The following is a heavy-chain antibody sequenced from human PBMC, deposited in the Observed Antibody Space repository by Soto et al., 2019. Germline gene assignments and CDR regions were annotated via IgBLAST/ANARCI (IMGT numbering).Heavy chain of an antibody. CDR1: GGSISNFY. V-gene: IGHV4-59*01. D-gene: IGHD3-10*01. CDR3: ARESYYGSGATVVGY. J-gene: IGHJ4*02. Sequence: QVQLQESGPGLVKPWETLSLTCTVSGGSISNFYWSWIRQPPGKGLEWIGYIYYSGTTSYNPSLNSRVTISVDTSKNQFSLKLNSVTAADTAVYYCARESYYGSGATVVGYWGLGTLLTVSS. CDR2: IYYSGTT.